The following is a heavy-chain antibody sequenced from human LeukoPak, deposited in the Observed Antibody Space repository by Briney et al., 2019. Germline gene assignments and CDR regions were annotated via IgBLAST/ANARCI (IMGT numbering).Heavy chain of an antibody. CDR2: INHSGST. J-gene: IGHJ4*02. CDR3: ARGPLEYYYDSSGYRLDY. V-gene: IGHV4-34*01. D-gene: IGHD3-22*01. Sequence: PSETLSLTCAVYGGSFSGYYWSWIRQPPGKGLEWIGEINHSGSTNYNPSLKSRVTISVDTSENQFSLKLSSVTAADTAVYYCARGPLEYYYDSSGYRLDYWGQGTLVTVSS. CDR1: GGSFSGYY.